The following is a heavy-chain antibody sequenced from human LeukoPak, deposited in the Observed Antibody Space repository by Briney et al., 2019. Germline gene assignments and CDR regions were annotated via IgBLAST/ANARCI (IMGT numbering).Heavy chain of an antibody. Sequence: SETLSLTCTVSGGSISSYYWSWIRQPPGKGLEWIGYIYYSGSTNYNPSLKSRVTISVDTSKNQFSLKLSSVTAADTAVYYCARGLGNNCFDPWGQGTQVTVSS. CDR2: IYYSGST. D-gene: IGHD3-16*01. CDR1: GGSISSYY. J-gene: IGHJ5*02. V-gene: IGHV4-59*01. CDR3: ARGLGNNCFDP.